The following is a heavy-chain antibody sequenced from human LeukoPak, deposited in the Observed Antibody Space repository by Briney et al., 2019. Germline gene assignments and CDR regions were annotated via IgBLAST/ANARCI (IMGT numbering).Heavy chain of an antibody. Sequence: SVNLSCKVSGYTFTSYDIKWLRQPTAQGREWMGWMNHNSGNTGYAQTFRGRTTMRRNPSISTAYRELSSLRSEDTAVYYCARKTAQQLVFFDYWGQGTLVTVSS. CDR1: GYTFTSYD. D-gene: IGHD6-13*01. J-gene: IGHJ4*02. CDR3: ARKTAQQLVFFDY. V-gene: IGHV1-8*01. CDR2: MNHNSGNT.